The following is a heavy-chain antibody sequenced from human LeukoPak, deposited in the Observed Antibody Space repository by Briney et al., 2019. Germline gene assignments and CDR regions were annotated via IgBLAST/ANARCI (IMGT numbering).Heavy chain of an antibody. Sequence: PGRSLRLSCAASGFTFDDYAMHWVRQAPGKGLEWVSGISWNSGSIGYADSVKGRFTISRDNAKNSLYLQINSLRAEDTAVYYCARDLGYCSSTSCYGTAYDYWGQGTLVTVSS. CDR2: ISWNSGSI. D-gene: IGHD2-2*01. J-gene: IGHJ4*02. CDR3: ARDLGYCSSTSCYGTAYDY. V-gene: IGHV3-9*01. CDR1: GFTFDDYA.